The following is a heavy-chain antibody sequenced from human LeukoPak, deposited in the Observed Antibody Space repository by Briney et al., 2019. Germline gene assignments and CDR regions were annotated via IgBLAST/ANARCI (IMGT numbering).Heavy chain of an antibody. Sequence: PSETLSLTCTVSGGSISSYYWSWIRQPARKGLEWIGRVYTSGSTNYNPSLKSRVTMSVDTSKNQFSLKLSSVTAADAAVYYCARDIWSSTGLYYFDYWGQGTLVTVSS. CDR1: GGSISSYY. D-gene: IGHD3-3*01. CDR3: ARDIWSSTGLYYFDY. CDR2: VYTSGST. J-gene: IGHJ4*02. V-gene: IGHV4-4*07.